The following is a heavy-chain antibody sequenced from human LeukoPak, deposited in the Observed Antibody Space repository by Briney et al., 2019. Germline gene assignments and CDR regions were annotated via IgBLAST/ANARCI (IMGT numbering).Heavy chain of an antibody. Sequence: SGTLSLTCAVSDGSISSYNWWSWVRQPPGKGLECIGEIFHSGSTNYNPSLKSRVTISVDKSKNQFSLKLSSVTAADTAIYYCARGQSGTYGTFDYWGQGTLVTVSS. CDR3: ARGQSGTYGTFDY. CDR1: DGSISSYNW. D-gene: IGHD1-26*01. V-gene: IGHV4-4*02. CDR2: IFHSGST. J-gene: IGHJ4*02.